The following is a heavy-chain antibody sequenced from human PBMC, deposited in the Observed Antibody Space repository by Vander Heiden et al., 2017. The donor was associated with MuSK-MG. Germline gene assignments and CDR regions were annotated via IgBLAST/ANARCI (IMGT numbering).Heavy chain of an antibody. CDR1: GGPISRRSYY. D-gene: IGHD1-1*01. Sequence: QLQLQESGPGLVKPSANLSLTCTVSGGPISRRSYYWGWLRQPPGKGLEWIGSIYYSGSTYYNPSLKSRVTISVDTSKNQFSLKLSSVTAADTAVYYCARHFLGQRSLEAFDIWGQGTMVTVSS. CDR2: IYYSGST. V-gene: IGHV4-39*01. CDR3: ARHFLGQRSLEAFDI. J-gene: IGHJ3*02.